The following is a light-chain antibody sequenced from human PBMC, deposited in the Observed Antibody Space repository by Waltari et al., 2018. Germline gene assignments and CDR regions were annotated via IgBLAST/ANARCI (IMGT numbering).Light chain of an antibody. CDR2: ADS. CDR3: CSYAGSSTVK. J-gene: IGLJ2*01. V-gene: IGLV2-23*01. CDR1: SSDVGRYKL. Sequence: QSALTQPASVSGSPGQSITISCTGTSSDVGRYKLVSWYQQPPGKAPRLMIYADSNRPSGSSNRFSGSKSGNTASLTISGLQAEDEAAYYCCSYAGSSTVKFGEGTYLTVL.